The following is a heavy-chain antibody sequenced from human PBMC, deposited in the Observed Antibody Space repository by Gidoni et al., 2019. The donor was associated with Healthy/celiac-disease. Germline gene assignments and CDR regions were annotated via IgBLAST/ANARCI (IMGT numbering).Heavy chain of an antibody. V-gene: IGHV4-31*03. J-gene: IGHJ4*02. CDR2: IYYSGST. Sequence: QVQLQESGPGLVKTSQTLSLTCTVSGGSSSSGGYYWSSIRQHPGKGLVWIWYIYYSGSTYYNPSLTSRVTISVDTSKNLFSLKLSSVTAADTAVYYCARERYYDSSGYYYYFDYWGQGTLVTVSS. CDR3: ARERYYDSSGYYYYFDY. CDR1: GGSSSSGGYY. D-gene: IGHD3-22*01.